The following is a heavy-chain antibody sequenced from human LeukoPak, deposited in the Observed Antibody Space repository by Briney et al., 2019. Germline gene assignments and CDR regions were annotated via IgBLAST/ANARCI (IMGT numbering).Heavy chain of an antibody. Sequence: SETLSLTCTVSGGSISSYYWSWIRQPPGKGLEWIGYIYYSGSTNYNPSLKSRVTISVDTSKNQFSLKLSSVTAADTAVYYCARGPYCSSTSCYPGWFDPWGQGTLVTVSS. CDR2: IYYSGST. D-gene: IGHD2-2*01. CDR3: ARGPYCSSTSCYPGWFDP. CDR1: GGSISSYY. J-gene: IGHJ5*02. V-gene: IGHV4-59*01.